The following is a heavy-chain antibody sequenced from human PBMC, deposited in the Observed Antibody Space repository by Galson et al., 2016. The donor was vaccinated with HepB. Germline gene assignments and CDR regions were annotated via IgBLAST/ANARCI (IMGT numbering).Heavy chain of an antibody. V-gene: IGHV1-18*04. CDR1: GYTFPNSG. D-gene: IGHD3-22*01. J-gene: IGHJ4*02. Sequence: SVKVSCKASGYTFPNSGITWVRQAPGLGLEWMGWISPHNGHTKYARKVQGRVTMTTDTSTDTAYMELRSLRSDDTALYFCARGHYYDSSDNALYYFDSWGQGTLVTVSS. CDR2: ISPHNGHT. CDR3: ARGHYYDSSDNALYYFDS.